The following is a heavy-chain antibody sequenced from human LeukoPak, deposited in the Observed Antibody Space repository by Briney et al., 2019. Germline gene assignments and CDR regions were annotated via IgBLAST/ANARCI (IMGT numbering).Heavy chain of an antibody. CDR1: GGSIGTYY. V-gene: IGHV4-59*08. Sequence: PSETLSLTCTVSGGSIGTYYWSWLRQSPGKGLEWVGYIYVTGSTSYNPYLQSRVTISVDTSRNQFFLKMSSVTAADTAVYYCARHIGGGIEDMDVWGKGTKVTVSS. CDR2: IYVTGST. D-gene: IGHD3-16*02. CDR3: ARHIGGGIEDMDV. J-gene: IGHJ6*03.